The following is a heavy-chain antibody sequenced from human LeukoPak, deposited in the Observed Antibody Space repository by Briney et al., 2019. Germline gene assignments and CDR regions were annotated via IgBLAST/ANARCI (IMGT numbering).Heavy chain of an antibody. D-gene: IGHD6-19*01. J-gene: IGHJ4*02. V-gene: IGHV4-59*08. Sequence: SGTLSLTCTVSGGSISSYYWSWIRQPPGKGLELIGFIYYSGSTSYNPSLKSRVTISVDTSKSQFSLKLSSVIAADTAVYYCARRAYSSGFDYIDYWGQGTLVTVSS. CDR3: ARRAYSSGFDYIDY. CDR1: GGSISSYY. CDR2: IYYSGST.